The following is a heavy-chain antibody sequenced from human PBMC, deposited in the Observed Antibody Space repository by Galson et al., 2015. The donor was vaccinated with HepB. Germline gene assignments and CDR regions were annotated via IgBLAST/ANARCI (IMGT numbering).Heavy chain of an antibody. D-gene: IGHD6-19*01. CDR1: GFTFSTYA. V-gene: IGHV3-64D*06. Sequence: SLRLSCAASGFTFSTYAMHWVRQAPGKGLEYVSAISSNGGSTYYADSVKDRFTISRDNSKNTLYLQMSSLRAEDTAVYYCVRRAVADYYFDYWGQGTLVTVSS. J-gene: IGHJ4*02. CDR3: VRRAVADYYFDY. CDR2: ISSNGGST.